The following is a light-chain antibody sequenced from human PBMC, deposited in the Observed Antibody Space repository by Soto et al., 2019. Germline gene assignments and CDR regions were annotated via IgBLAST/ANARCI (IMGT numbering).Light chain of an antibody. CDR2: DAS. CDR3: QQYGSSPLT. CDR1: QSVGGSS. V-gene: IGKV3-20*01. J-gene: IGKJ4*01. Sequence: ETVLTQSPGTLSLSPGERATLSCRASQSVGGSSLAWYQQKPGQAPRLLIYDASSRATGIPDRFSGGGSGTDFTLTISRLEPEDFAVYYCQQYGSSPLTFGGGTKVDIK.